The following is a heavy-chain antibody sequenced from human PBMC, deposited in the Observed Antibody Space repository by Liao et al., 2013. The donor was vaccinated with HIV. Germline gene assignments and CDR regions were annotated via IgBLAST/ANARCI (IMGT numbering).Heavy chain of an antibody. V-gene: IGHV4-59*12. J-gene: IGHJ5*02. CDR1: GGSISPYS. D-gene: IGHD3-3*01. CDR3: ARTDQYYDFWNGYENWFDP. CDR2: SYYRGST. Sequence: QVQLQESGPGLVKPSETLSLTCTVSGGSISPYSWSWIRQPPGKGLEWIGSSYYRGSTNYNPSLKSRVSISLDTSKNQFSLKLSSVTAADTAVYYCARTDQYYDFWNGYENWFDPWGQGTLVTVSS.